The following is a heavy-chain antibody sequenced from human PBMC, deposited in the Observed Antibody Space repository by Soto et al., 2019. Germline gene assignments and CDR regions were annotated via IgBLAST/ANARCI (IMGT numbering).Heavy chain of an antibody. CDR1: GGSISSYY. V-gene: IGHV4-59*01. J-gene: IGHJ6*02. CDR2: IYYSGST. CDR3: ARDGTYYDFWSGYYTGYGMDV. D-gene: IGHD3-3*01. Sequence: PSETLSLTCTVSGGSISSYYWSWTRQPPGKGLEWIGYIYYSGSTNYNPSLKSRVTISVDTSKNQFSLKLSSVTAADTAVYYCARDGTYYDFWSGYYTGYGMDVWGQGTTVTVSS.